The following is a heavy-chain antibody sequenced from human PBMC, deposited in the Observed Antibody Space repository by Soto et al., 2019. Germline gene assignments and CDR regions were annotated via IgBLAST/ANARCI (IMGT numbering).Heavy chain of an antibody. CDR2: ISYDGSNK. CDR3: ARDKYPYSSSSGDY. Sequence: QVQLVESGGGVVQPGRSLRLSCAASGFTFSSYAMHWVRQAPGKGLEWVAVISYDGSNKYYADSVKGRFTISRDNSKNTLYLQMNSLRAEDTAVYYCARDKYPYSSSSGDYWGQGTLVTVSS. D-gene: IGHD6-6*01. V-gene: IGHV3-30-3*01. CDR1: GFTFSSYA. J-gene: IGHJ4*02.